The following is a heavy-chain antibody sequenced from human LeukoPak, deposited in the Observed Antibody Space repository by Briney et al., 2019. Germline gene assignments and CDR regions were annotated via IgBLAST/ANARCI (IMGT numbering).Heavy chain of an antibody. CDR3: ARGLKRIVVVPAASLGYYMDV. Sequence: ASVKASCKASGYTFTSYDINWVRQATGQGLEWMGWMNPNSGNTGYAQKFQGRVTITRNTSISTAYMELSSLRSEDTAVYYCARGLKRIVVVPAASLGYYMDVWGKGTTVTVSS. D-gene: IGHD2-2*01. J-gene: IGHJ6*03. CDR1: GYTFTSYD. V-gene: IGHV1-8*03. CDR2: MNPNSGNT.